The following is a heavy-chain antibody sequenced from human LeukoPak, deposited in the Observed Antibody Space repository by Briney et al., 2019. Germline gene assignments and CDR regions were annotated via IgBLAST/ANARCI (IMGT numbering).Heavy chain of an antibody. CDR1: GFTFSSFA. J-gene: IGHJ4*02. CDR3: AKDGGGRWYFDY. CDR2: ISYDGSNK. V-gene: IGHV3-30*04. Sequence: GGSVRLSCAASGFTFSSFAIHWVRQAPGKGLEWVAVISYDGSNKYYADSVEGRFTISRDNSKNTLYLQMNSLRAEDTAVYYCAKDGGGRWYFDYWGQGTLVTVSS. D-gene: IGHD4-23*01.